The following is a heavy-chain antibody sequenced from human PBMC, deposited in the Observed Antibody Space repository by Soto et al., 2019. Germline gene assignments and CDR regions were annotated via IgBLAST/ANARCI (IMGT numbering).Heavy chain of an antibody. Sequence: ASVKVSCKASGYTFTSYAMHWVRQAPGQRLEWMGWINAGNGNTKYSQKFQGRATITRDTSASTAYMELSSLRSEDTAVYYCARESILTGYHPLDYWGQGTLVTVSS. CDR2: INAGNGNT. D-gene: IGHD3-9*01. CDR3: ARESILTGYHPLDY. CDR1: GYTFTSYA. V-gene: IGHV1-3*01. J-gene: IGHJ4*02.